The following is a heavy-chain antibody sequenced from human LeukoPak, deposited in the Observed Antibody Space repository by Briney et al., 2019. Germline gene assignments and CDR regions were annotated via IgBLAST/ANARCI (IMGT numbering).Heavy chain of an antibody. CDR2: IYSGGST. Sequence: PGGSLRLSCAASGFTVSSNYMSWVRQAPGKGLEWVSVIYSGGSTYYADSVKGRFTISRDNSKNTLYLQMNSLRAEDTAVYYCAREGNGYNYNDAFDIWGQGTMVTVSP. CDR3: AREGNGYNYNDAFDI. J-gene: IGHJ3*02. D-gene: IGHD5-24*01. V-gene: IGHV3-66*02. CDR1: GFTVSSNY.